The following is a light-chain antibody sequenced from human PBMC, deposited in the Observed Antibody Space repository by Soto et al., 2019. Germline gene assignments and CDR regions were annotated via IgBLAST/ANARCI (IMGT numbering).Light chain of an antibody. CDR2: GAS. J-gene: IGKJ1*01. V-gene: IGKV3-20*01. Sequence: ESVLTQSPGTLSLSPGERATLSCRASQSVSSNYLAWYQQKPGQAPRLLVYGASTSAPGIPDRFSGSGSGTDFTLTISRLEPEDSAVYYCQQYGSSPTWTFGQGTKVEIK. CDR1: QSVSSNY. CDR3: QQYGSSPTWT.